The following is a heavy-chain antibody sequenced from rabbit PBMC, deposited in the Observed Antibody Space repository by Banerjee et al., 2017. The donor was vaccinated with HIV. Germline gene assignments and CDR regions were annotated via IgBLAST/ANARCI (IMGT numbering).Heavy chain of an antibody. J-gene: IGHJ4*01. V-gene: IGHV1S45*01. CDR1: GFSFSSSYY. CDR3: ARRDGGYVAYGYAGDAFKL. Sequence: QEQLEESGGDLVKPEGSLTLTCTASGFSFSSSYYMCWVRQAPGKGLEWIACIYAGSSGSTYYTSWAKGRFTISKTSSTTVTLQMTSLTAADTATYFCARRDGGYVAYGYAGDAFKLWGQGTLVTVS. D-gene: IGHD6-1*01. CDR2: IYAGSSGST.